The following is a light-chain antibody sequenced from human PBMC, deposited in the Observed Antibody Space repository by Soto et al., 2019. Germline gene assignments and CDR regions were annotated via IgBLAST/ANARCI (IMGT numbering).Light chain of an antibody. J-gene: IGLJ1*01. V-gene: IGLV2-11*01. CDR3: CSYAGSYTLYV. CDR2: DVS. CDR1: TSDVGGYNS. Sequence: QSALTQPRSVSGSPGQSVTISCDGTTSDVGGYNSVSWYQQHPGKAPKIMISDVSKRPSGVPDRFSGSKSGNTASLTISGLQAEDEADYYCCSYAGSYTLYVFGTGTKLTVL.